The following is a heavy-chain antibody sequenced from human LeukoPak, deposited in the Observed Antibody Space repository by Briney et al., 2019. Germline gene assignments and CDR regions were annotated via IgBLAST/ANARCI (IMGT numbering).Heavy chain of an antibody. V-gene: IGHV3-30*18. Sequence: PGGSLRLSCAASGFTFSSYGMPWVRQAPGKGLEWVAVISYDGSNKYYADSVKGRFTISGDNSKNTLYLQMNSLRAEDTAVYYCAKGKIVAKYYFDYWGQGTLVTVSS. CDR1: GFTFSSYG. CDR3: AKGKIVAKYYFDY. J-gene: IGHJ4*02. D-gene: IGHD3-22*01. CDR2: ISYDGSNK.